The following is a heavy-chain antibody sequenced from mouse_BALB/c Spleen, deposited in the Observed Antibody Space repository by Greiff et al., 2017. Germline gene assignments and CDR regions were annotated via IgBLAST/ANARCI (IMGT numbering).Heavy chain of an antibody. J-gene: IGHJ3*01. V-gene: IGHV5-17*02. Sequence: EVKLMESGGGLVQPGGSRKLSCAASGFTFSGFGMHWVRQAPEKGLEWVAYISSGSSTIYYADTVKGRFTISRDNPKNTLFLQMTSLRSEDTAMYYCARSGPTSPWFAYWGQGTLVTVSA. D-gene: IGHD5-1*01. CDR3: ARSGPTSPWFAY. CDR1: GFTFSGFG. CDR2: ISSGSSTI.